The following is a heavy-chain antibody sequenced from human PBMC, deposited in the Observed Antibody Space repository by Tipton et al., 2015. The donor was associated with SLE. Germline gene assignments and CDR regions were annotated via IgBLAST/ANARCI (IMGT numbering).Heavy chain of an antibody. CDR3: SRRWFQTVFDY. Sequence: QSGAEVKKPGEALQISCKTSGYSFTNSWIVWFRHMPGKGLECMGMIDPSDSDTRYNPSFQGHVSMSIDRSTTTAYLQWRSLKASDSAMYFCSRRWFQTVFDYWCQGALVTVSS. J-gene: IGHJ4*02. CDR1: GYSFTNSW. D-gene: IGHD3-10*01. V-gene: IGHV5-51*03. CDR2: IDPSDSDT.